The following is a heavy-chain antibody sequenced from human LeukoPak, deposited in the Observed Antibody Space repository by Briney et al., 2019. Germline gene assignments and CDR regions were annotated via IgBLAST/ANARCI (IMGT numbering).Heavy chain of an antibody. CDR1: GFTSDDYA. Sequence: GGSLRLSCAASGFTSDDYAMHWVRQAPGKGLEWVSGISWNSGSIGYADSVKGRFTISRDNAKNSLYLQMNSLRAEDMALYYCAKDMHSSSPAGAFDIWGQGTMVTVSS. CDR3: AKDMHSSSPAGAFDI. D-gene: IGHD6-6*01. CDR2: ISWNSGSI. J-gene: IGHJ3*02. V-gene: IGHV3-9*02.